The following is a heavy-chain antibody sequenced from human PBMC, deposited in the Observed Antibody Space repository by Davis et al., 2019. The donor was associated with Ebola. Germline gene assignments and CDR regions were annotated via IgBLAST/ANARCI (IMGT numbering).Heavy chain of an antibody. CDR2: INPNDGRT. J-gene: IGHJ3*02. CDR3: TTPGGQDSGYDVFDI. Sequence: ASVKVSCKTSGYTFTRFYVHWVRQAPGQGPEWMGMINPNDGRTIYAQKFQGRVTVTRDTSTTTVYMDLSSLRSEDTALYYCTTPGGQDSGYDVFDIWGQGTMVAVSS. CDR1: GYTFTRFY. D-gene: IGHD5-12*01. V-gene: IGHV1-46*03.